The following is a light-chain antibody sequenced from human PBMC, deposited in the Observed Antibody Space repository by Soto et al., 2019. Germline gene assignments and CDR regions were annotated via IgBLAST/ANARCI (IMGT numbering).Light chain of an antibody. J-gene: IGKJ2*01. CDR1: KSVTSTY. V-gene: IGKV3-20*01. CDR2: GAS. Sequence: EIVLTQSPGTLSLSPGERATLSCRASKSVTSTYLAWYQQKPDQAPRLLIYGASSRATGIPDRFSGSGSGTDFTLTISRLEPEDFAVYYCQQYGSSPSTFGQGTKLEIK. CDR3: QQYGSSPST.